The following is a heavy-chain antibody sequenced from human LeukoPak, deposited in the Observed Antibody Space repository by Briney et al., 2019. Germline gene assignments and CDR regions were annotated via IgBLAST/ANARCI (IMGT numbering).Heavy chain of an antibody. V-gene: IGHV1-2*02. Sequence: ASVTVSCKASGYTFSDYDMHWVRQAPGQGLEWMGWINPNSGGTNYAQKFQGRVTMTRDTSISTAYMDLSRLRSDDTAVYYCARGSLLVAVGGVNWFVPWGQGTLLTVSS. D-gene: IGHD3-16*01. CDR2: INPNSGGT. CDR3: ARGSLLVAVGGVNWFVP. J-gene: IGHJ5*02. CDR1: GYTFSDYD.